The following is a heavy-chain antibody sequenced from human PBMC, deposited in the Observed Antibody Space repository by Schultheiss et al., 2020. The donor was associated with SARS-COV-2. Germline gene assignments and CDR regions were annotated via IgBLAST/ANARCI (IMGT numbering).Heavy chain of an antibody. CDR2: VYTGGNT. V-gene: IGHV3-53*05. CDR1: GFTVSGSY. J-gene: IGHJ4*02. D-gene: IGHD6-13*01. CDR3: ARDEDVRLAAAADY. Sequence: GGSLRLSCAASGFTVSGSYMSWVRQAPGKGLEWVSVVYTGGNTYYADSVKGRFTISRDNSKNTLYLQMNSLRAEDTAVYYCARDEDVRLAAAADYWGQGTLVTVSS.